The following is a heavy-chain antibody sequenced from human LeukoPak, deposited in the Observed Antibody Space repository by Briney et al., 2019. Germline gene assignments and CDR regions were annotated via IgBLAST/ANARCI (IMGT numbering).Heavy chain of an antibody. CDR3: ARDVKDIIPSYYDFWSGYLY. CDR2: INAGNGNT. CDR1: GYTFTSYA. D-gene: IGHD3-3*01. Sequence: ASVKVSCKASGYTFTSYAMHWVRQAPGQRLEWMGWINAGNGNTKYSQKFQGRVTITRDTSASTAYMELSSLRSEDTAVYYCARDVKDIIPSYYDFWSGYLYWGQGTLVTDSS. J-gene: IGHJ4*02. V-gene: IGHV1-3*01.